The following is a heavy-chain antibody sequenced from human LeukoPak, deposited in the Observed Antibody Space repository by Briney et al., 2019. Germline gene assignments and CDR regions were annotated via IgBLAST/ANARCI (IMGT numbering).Heavy chain of an antibody. D-gene: IGHD2-15*01. V-gene: IGHV3-21*01. J-gene: IGHJ5*02. CDR2: ISSSSSYI. Sequence: GGSLRLSCAASGFTFSSYSMNWVRQAPGKGLEWVSSISSSSSYIYYADSVKGRFTISRDNAKNSLYLQMNSLRAKDTAVYYCARGYCSGGSCYRLGSFDPWGQGTLVTVSP. CDR1: GFTFSSYS. CDR3: ARGYCSGGSCYRLGSFDP.